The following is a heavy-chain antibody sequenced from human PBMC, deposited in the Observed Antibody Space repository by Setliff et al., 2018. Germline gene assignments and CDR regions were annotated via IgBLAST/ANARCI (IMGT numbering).Heavy chain of an antibody. J-gene: IGHJ4*02. CDR1: GGSITSGSYY. CDR3: ARDNTIVGAIDY. CDR2: LHTSGTT. V-gene: IGHV4-61*02. D-gene: IGHD1-26*01. Sequence: SETLSLTCAVSGGSITSGSYYWSWIRQPAGEGLEWIGRLHTSGTTVYNPSLKGRVTISADTSTNHFSLKLTSVTAADTAVYYCARDNTIVGAIDYWGQGALVTVSS.